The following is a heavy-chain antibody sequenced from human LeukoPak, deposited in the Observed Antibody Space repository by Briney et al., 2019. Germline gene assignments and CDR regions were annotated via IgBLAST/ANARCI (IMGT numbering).Heavy chain of an antibody. CDR1: GGTFSSYA. J-gene: IGHJ6*03. V-gene: IGHV1-69*05. D-gene: IGHD3-9*01. Sequence: ASVKVSCKASGGTFSSYAISWVRQAPGQGLEWMGRITPIFGTANYAQKFQGRVTITTDESTSTAYMELSSLRSEDTAVYYCARAKLRYNYYYYMDVWGKGTTVTVSS. CDR2: ITPIFGTA. CDR3: ARAKLRYNYYYYMDV.